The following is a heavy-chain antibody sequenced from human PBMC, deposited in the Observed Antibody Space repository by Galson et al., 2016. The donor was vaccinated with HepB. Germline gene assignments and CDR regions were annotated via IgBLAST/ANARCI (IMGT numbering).Heavy chain of an antibody. D-gene: IGHD3-22*01. CDR1: GFTFSSYA. Sequence: SLRLSCAASGFTFSSYAMSWVRQAPGEGLEWISGISGSGGSTFYADSVKGRFTISRDKSKNTLYLQMNSLRAEDTAVYHCAKSPWYDSSGYYYFDYWDQGTLVTVSS. V-gene: IGHV3-23*01. CDR2: ISGSGGST. CDR3: AKSPWYDSSGYYYFDY. J-gene: IGHJ4*02.